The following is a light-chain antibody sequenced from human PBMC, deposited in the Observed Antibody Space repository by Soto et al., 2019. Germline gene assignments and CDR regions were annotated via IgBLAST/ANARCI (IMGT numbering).Light chain of an antibody. CDR1: QSVSSSY. Sequence: EIVLTQSPGTLSLSPGERATLSCRASQSVSSSYLAWYQQKPGQAPRLLIYGASSRATGIPDRFSGSGSGIDFTLSISRLEPEDFGVYYCQQYGSSRGWTFGQGTKVEIK. V-gene: IGKV3-20*01. CDR2: GAS. CDR3: QQYGSSRGWT. J-gene: IGKJ1*01.